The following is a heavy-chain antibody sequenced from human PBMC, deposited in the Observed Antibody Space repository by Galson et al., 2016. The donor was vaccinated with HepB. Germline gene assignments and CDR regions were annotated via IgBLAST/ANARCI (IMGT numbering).Heavy chain of an antibody. V-gene: IGHV1-24*01. D-gene: IGHD3-10*01. CDR3: ATELLWFGE. CDR1: GYSLTVLS. CDR2: FDPEDGET. Sequence: SCKVSGYSLTVLSMHWVRQAPGKGLEWLGGFDPEDGETIYAQKFQGRVLMTEDTTTDTAYMELSSLRSDDTAIYYCATELLWFGEWGQGTLVTVSS. J-gene: IGHJ4*02.